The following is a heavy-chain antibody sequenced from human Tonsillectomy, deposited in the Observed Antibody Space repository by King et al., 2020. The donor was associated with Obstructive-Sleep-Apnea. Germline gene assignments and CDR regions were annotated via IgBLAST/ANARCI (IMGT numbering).Heavy chain of an antibody. Sequence: VQLVESGAEVKKPGASVNVSCKASGYTFTGYYMHWVRQAPGQGLEWMGWINPKSGGTNYAQKFQGRVTMTRDTSISTAYMELGRLRFDDTAVYYCARGADSSSWWEHTWFDPWGQGAVVTVSS. J-gene: IGHJ5*02. D-gene: IGHD6-13*01. CDR3: ARGADSSSWWEHTWFDP. CDR2: INPKSGGT. V-gene: IGHV1-2*02. CDR1: GYTFTGYY.